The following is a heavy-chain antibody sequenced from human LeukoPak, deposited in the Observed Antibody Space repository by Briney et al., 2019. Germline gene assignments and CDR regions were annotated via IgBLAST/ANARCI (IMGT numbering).Heavy chain of an antibody. CDR3: ARGGHYYDSSGYYLGY. D-gene: IGHD3-22*01. CDR1: GGTFSSYA. Sequence: ASVKVPCKASGGTFSSYAISWVRQAPGQGLEWMGRIIPILGIANYAQKFQGRVTITADKSTSTAYMELSSLRSEDTAVYYCARGGHYYDSSGYYLGYWGQGTLVTVSS. J-gene: IGHJ4*02. CDR2: IIPILGIA. V-gene: IGHV1-69*04.